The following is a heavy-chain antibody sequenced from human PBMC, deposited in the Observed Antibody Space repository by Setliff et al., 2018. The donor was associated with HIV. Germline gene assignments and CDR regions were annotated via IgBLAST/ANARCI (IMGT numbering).Heavy chain of an antibody. J-gene: IGHJ4*02. CDR3: AKDRSGSYRTFDY. Sequence: SETLSLTCDVSGYSISSGYYWGWLRQPPGKGLEWIGSVYYSGSTYYNPSLKSRVTISMDTSKNQFSLKLNSVTAADTAVYYCAKDRSGSYRTFDYWGPGILVTVSS. CDR2: VYYSGST. V-gene: IGHV4-38-2*02. D-gene: IGHD1-26*01. CDR1: GYSISSGYY.